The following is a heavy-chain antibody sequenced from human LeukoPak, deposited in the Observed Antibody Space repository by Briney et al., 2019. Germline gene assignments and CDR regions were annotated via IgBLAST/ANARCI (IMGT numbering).Heavy chain of an antibody. V-gene: IGHV4-61*02. D-gene: IGHD2-2*01. J-gene: IGHJ4*02. CDR1: GGSINSGSNY. CDR3: ARGIRYCTSTSCRPYYFDY. CDR2: IYTSGST. Sequence: SEALSLTCTVSGGSINSGSNYWSWIRQPAGKGLEWIGPIYTSGSTNYNPSLKSRVTISVDTSKNQFSLKLSSVTAADTAVYYCARGIRYCTSTSCRPYYFDYWGQGTLVTVSS.